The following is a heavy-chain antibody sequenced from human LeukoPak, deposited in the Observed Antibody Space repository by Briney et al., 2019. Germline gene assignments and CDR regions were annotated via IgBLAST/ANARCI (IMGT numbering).Heavy chain of an antibody. D-gene: IGHD4-17*01. J-gene: IGHJ4*02. CDR1: GFTFSSHG. CDR2: ISIGGDTT. Sequence: GGSLRLSCAASGFTFSSHGMCWVRQAPGRGLEWVSSISIGGDTTYSDSVKGRFTISRDNSKSTLYLQLDSLRAEDTAIYYCAKEIRPNDCWGQGTLVTVSS. V-gene: IGHV3-23*01. CDR3: AKEIRPNDC.